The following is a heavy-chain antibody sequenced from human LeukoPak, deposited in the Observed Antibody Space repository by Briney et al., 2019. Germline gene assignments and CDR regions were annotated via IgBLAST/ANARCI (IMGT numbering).Heavy chain of an antibody. CDR2: IYHSGST. D-gene: IGHD1-1*01. CDR1: GYSISSGYY. Sequence: PSETLSLTCTVSGYSISSGYYWGWIRQPPGKGLEWIGSIYHSGSTYYNPSLKSRFTISVDASKNQFSLKLCSVTAADTAVYYCARDQLEWFDPGGQRTLVTASA. CDR3: ARDQLEWFDP. J-gene: IGHJ5*02. V-gene: IGHV4-38-2*02.